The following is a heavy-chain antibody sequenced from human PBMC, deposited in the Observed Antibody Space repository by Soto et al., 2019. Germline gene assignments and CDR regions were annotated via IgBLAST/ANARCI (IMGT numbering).Heavy chain of an antibody. V-gene: IGHV4-59*08. Sequence: SETLFLTCTVSGGSISSYYWSWIRQPPGKGLEWIGYIYYSGSTNYNPSLKSRVTISVDTSKNQFSLKLSSVTAADTAVYYCARHKWAAYFDYWGQGTLVTVSS. CDR1: GGSISSYY. J-gene: IGHJ4*02. D-gene: IGHD2-15*01. CDR3: ARHKWAAYFDY. CDR2: IYYSGST.